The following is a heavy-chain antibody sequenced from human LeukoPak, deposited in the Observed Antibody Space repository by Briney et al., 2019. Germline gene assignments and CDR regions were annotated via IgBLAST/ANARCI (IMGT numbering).Heavy chain of an antibody. CDR2: IIPILGIA. D-gene: IGHD6-19*01. CDR1: GGTFSSYA. J-gene: IGHJ4*02. CDR3: ARDGEWLAQGY. V-gene: IGHV1-69*04. Sequence: SVTVSFKASGGTFSSYAISWVRQAPGQGLEWMGRIIPILGIANYAQKFQGRVTITADKSTSTAYMELSSLRSEDTAVYYCARDGEWLAQGYWGQGTLVTVSS.